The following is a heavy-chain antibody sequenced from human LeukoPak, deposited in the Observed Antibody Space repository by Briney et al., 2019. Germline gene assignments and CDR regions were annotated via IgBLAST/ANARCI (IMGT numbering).Heavy chain of an antibody. Sequence: GGSLRLSCAASGFTFSSYSMNWVRQAPGKGLEWGSYISSSSSTIYCADSVKGRFTISRDNAKNSLYLQMNSLRAEDTAVYYCARGSGQWLEDYYGMDVWGQGTTVTVSS. CDR1: GFTFSSYS. V-gene: IGHV3-48*01. CDR3: ARGSGQWLEDYYGMDV. CDR2: ISSSSSTI. D-gene: IGHD6-19*01. J-gene: IGHJ6*02.